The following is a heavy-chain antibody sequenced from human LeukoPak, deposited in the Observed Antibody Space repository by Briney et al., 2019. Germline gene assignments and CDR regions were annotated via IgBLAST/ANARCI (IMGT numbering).Heavy chain of an antibody. D-gene: IGHD3-22*01. Sequence: GGSLRLSCAASGFTLSSYAMSCVRQAPGKGLEGVSAISCSGGSTYYADSVKGRFTISRDNCKNTLYLQMNSLRAEDTAVYYCAKTDRITMIVVVITYLDYWGQGTLVTVSS. V-gene: IGHV3-23*01. CDR2: ISCSGGST. J-gene: IGHJ4*02. CDR1: GFTLSSYA. CDR3: AKTDRITMIVVVITYLDY.